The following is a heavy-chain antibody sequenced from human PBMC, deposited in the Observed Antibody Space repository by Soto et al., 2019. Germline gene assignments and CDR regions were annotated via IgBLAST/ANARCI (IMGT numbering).Heavy chain of an antibody. CDR2: INPSGGST. CDR1: GYTFTSYY. CDR3: VKGGTGTIDWFDP. D-gene: IGHD1-7*01. J-gene: IGHJ5*02. V-gene: IGHV1-46*01. Sequence: QVQLVQSGAEVKKPGASVKVSCKASGYTFTSYYMHWVRQAPGQGLEWMGIINPSGGSTSYAQKFQGRVTMTRDTSTSTVYMELSSLRSEDTAVYYCVKGGTGTIDWFDPWGQGTLVTVSS.